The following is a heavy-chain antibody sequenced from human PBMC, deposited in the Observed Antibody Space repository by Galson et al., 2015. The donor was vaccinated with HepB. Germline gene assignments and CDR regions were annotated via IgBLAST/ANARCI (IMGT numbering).Heavy chain of an antibody. Sequence: SLRLSCAASGFTFSSYAMHWVRQAPGKGLEWVAVISYDGSNKYYADSVKGRFTISRDNSKNTLYLQMNSLRAEDTAVYYCARDGGTYCGGDCYSEHFQHWGQGTLVTVSS. J-gene: IGHJ1*01. CDR2: ISYDGSNK. D-gene: IGHD2-21*02. V-gene: IGHV3-30-3*01. CDR3: ARDGGTYCGGDCYSEHFQH. CDR1: GFTFSSYA.